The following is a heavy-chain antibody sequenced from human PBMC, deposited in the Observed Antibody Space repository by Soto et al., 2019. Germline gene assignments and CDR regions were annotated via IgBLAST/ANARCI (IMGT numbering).Heavy chain of an antibody. V-gene: IGHV4-39*01. CDR1: GGSISSGGYS. J-gene: IGHJ5*02. Sequence: SETLSLTCAGSGGSISSGGYSGGWIRQPPGKGLEWIANIYYSGSTYYNPSLKSRVTISVDTSKNQFSLKLNSVTAADTAVYYCARSNSGYYKWFDPWGQGTLVTVSS. CDR3: ARSNSGYYKWFDP. CDR2: IYYSGST. D-gene: IGHD3-22*01.